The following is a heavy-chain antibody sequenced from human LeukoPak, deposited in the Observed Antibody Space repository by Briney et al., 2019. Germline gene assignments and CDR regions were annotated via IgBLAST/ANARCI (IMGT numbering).Heavy chain of an antibody. J-gene: IGHJ4*02. CDR1: GFIFSNFW. Sequence: PGGSLSLYCAASGFIFSNFWMSWVRQAPGRGLEWVANMKQDGSETYYVDSVKGRFIIFRDNTKNSLYLQMNSLRAEDTAAYYCASGSHFDYWGQGTLVTVSS. CDR2: MKQDGSET. V-gene: IGHV3-7*01. CDR3: ASGSHFDY.